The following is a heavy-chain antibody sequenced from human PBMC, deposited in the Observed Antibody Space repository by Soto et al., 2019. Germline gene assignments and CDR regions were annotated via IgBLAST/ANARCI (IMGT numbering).Heavy chain of an antibody. Sequence: GGSLRLSCAASGFTVSSNYMSWVRQAPGEGVEWVSVIYSGGSPYYADSVKGRFTISRHNSKNTLYLQMNRLRAEDTAVYYCARGRIAAYSAPRNHYFIDVWGKGTTVTV. CDR3: ARGRIAAYSAPRNHYFIDV. V-gene: IGHV3-53*04. CDR2: IYSGGSP. J-gene: IGHJ6*03. D-gene: IGHD6-13*01. CDR1: GFTVSSNY.